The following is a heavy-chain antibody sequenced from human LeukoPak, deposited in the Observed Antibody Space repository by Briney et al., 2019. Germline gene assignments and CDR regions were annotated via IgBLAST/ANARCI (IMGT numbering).Heavy chain of an antibody. CDR3: ARDGSGSLFTYKYNWLDP. CDR1: GGTFSSYA. CDR2: IIPIFGTA. Sequence: SVKVSCKASGGTFSSYAISWVRQAPGQGLEGMGGIIPIFGTANYAQRFQGRVTITADESTSTAYMELSSLRSEDTAVYYCARDGSGSLFTYKYNWLDPWGQGTLVTVSS. D-gene: IGHD3-10*01. V-gene: IGHV1-69*01. J-gene: IGHJ5*02.